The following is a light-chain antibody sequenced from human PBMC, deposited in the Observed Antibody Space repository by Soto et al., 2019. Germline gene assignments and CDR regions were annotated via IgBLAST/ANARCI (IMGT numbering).Light chain of an antibody. CDR2: GAS. Sequence: EIVLTQSPGTLSLSPGERATLSCRASQSVSSSYLAWYQQKPGQAPRLLIHGASSRATGIPDRFSGSGSGTDFTLTISRLEPEDFAVYYCQQYGNSPTWTFGQGTKV. J-gene: IGKJ1*01. CDR3: QQYGNSPTWT. CDR1: QSVSSSY. V-gene: IGKV3-20*01.